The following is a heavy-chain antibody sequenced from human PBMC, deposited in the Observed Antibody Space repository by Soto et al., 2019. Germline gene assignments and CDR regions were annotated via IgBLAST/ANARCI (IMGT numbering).Heavy chain of an antibody. CDR1: GGSFSGYY. Sequence: SETLSLTCAVYGGSFSGYYWSWIRQPPGKGLEWIGEINHSGSTNYNPSLKSRVTISVDTSKNQFSLKLSSVTAADTAVYYCARGRRGYIWGSYRYSGWFDPWGQGTLVTVSS. CDR3: ARGRRGYIWGSYRYSGWFDP. V-gene: IGHV4-34*01. D-gene: IGHD3-16*02. CDR2: INHSGST. J-gene: IGHJ5*02.